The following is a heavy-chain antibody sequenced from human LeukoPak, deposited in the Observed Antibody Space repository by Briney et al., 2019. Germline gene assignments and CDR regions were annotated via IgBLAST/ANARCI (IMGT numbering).Heavy chain of an antibody. CDR2: IIPIFGTA. V-gene: IGHV1-69*05. Sequence: SVKVSCKASGGTFSSYAISWVRQAPGQGLEWMGGIIPIFGTANYAHKFQGRVTITTDESTSTAYMELSSLRSEDTAVYYCARDDYYDSSGYYYWGQGTLVTVSS. D-gene: IGHD3-22*01. CDR1: GGTFSSYA. CDR3: ARDDYYDSSGYYY. J-gene: IGHJ4*02.